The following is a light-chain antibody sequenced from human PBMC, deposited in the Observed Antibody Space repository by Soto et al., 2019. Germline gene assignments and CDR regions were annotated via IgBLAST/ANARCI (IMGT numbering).Light chain of an antibody. CDR3: QSYDSSLSAVV. J-gene: IGLJ2*01. CDR1: SSNIGAGYD. CDR2: VNS. V-gene: IGLV1-40*01. Sequence: QAVVTQPPSVSGAPGQRVTISCTGSSSNIGAGYDVHWYQQLPGTAPKLLIYVNSNRPSGVPDRFSGSKSGTSASLAITGLQAEDEADYYCQSYDSSLSAVVFGGGTQLTVL.